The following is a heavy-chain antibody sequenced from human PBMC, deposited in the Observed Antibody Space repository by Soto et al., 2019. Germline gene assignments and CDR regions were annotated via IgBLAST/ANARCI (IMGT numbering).Heavy chain of an antibody. CDR2: MNPNTGNI. CDR3: TREAIVAENWFDP. Sequence: QVQLVQSGAEVKMPGASVKISCRASGYTFVDYALPWVRQAPGQGLEWVGWMNPNTGNIKYSHNFEDRVSITRDRATSTAYMELRGLRSEDTAVYFCTREAIVAENWFDPWGQGTLVTVSS. V-gene: IGHV1-3*01. D-gene: IGHD2-21*01. CDR1: GYTFVDYA. J-gene: IGHJ5*02.